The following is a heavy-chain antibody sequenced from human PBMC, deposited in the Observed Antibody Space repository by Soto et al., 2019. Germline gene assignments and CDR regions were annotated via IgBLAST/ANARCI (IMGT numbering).Heavy chain of an antibody. D-gene: IGHD4-17*01. CDR2: ISPHNAKT. Sequence: QAQLVQSGPEVKEPGASVKVSCKASGYTFSSRGIYWVRKAPGQGLEWMGWISPHNAKTHYAQSLQGRVTLTTDTSTSTAYMDLRSLRSDDTAVYYCVREAGDYDWYFDLWGRGTPVTVSS. CDR1: GYTFSSRG. J-gene: IGHJ2*01. CDR3: VREAGDYDWYFDL. V-gene: IGHV1-18*01.